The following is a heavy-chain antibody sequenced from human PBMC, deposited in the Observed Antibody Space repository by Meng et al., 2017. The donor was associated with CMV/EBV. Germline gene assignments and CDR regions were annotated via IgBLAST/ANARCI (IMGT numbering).Heavy chain of an antibody. J-gene: IGHJ4*02. V-gene: IGHV3-7*01. Sequence: GESLKISCAASGFTFSSYWMSWVRQAPGKGPEWVANIKQDGSEKYYVDSVKGRFTISRDNAKNSLYLQMNSLRAEDTAVYYCALIGEMATIDYWGQGTLVTVSS. CDR1: GFTFSSYW. D-gene: IGHD5-24*01. CDR2: IKQDGSEK. CDR3: ALIGEMATIDY.